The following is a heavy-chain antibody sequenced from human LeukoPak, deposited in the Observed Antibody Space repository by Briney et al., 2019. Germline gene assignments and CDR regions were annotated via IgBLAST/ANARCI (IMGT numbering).Heavy chain of an antibody. CDR1: GGSISSYY. D-gene: IGHD3-22*01. CDR2: IYYSGST. J-gene: IGHJ3*02. V-gene: IGHV4-59*08. CDR3: ARHYRPTQYYYDSSGYYDAFDI. Sequence: SETLSLTCTVSGGSISSYYWSWIRQPPGKGLEWIGYIYYSGSTNYNPSLKSRVTISVDTSKNQFSLTLTSVTAADTAVYYCARHYRPTQYYYDSSGYYDAFDIWGQGTMVTVSS.